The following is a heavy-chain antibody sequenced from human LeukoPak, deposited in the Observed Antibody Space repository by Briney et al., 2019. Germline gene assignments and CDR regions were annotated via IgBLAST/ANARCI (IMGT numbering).Heavy chain of an antibody. CDR3: AKDGAQYSSGPECDP. V-gene: IGHV3-23*01. D-gene: IGHD6-19*01. J-gene: IGHJ5*02. Sequence: GGSLRLSCAASGLHFSGTAMSWVRQAPGKGLEWVSAISHDGMNAYYVDSVKGRFTISRDNSKKTVSLEMSSLTAADTGVYYCAKDGAQYSSGPECDPRGQGALVTVSP. CDR1: GLHFSGTA. CDR2: ISHDGMNA.